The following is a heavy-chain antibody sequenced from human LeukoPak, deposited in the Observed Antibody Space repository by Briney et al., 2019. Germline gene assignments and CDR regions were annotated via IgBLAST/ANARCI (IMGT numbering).Heavy chain of an antibody. Sequence: SETLSLTCAVYGGSFSGYYWSWIRQPPGKGLEWIGEINHSGSTNYNPSLKSRVTISVDTSKNQFSLRLNSVTAADTAVYYCARVAYYSGSGSREFDSWGQGFLVTVSS. CDR2: INHSGST. D-gene: IGHD3-10*01. CDR3: ARVAYYSGSGSREFDS. J-gene: IGHJ4*02. CDR1: GGSFSGYY. V-gene: IGHV4-34*01.